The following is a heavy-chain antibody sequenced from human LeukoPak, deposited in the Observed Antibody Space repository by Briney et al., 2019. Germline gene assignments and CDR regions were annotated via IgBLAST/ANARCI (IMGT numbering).Heavy chain of an antibody. CDR3: ARATLGWFDP. D-gene: IGHD7-27*01. CDR1: GFTFSSYW. J-gene: IGHJ5*02. Sequence: GGSLRLSCAASGFTFSSYWMNWARQAPGKGLEWVASIDQDGSDKFSVDSVKGRFTISRDNARNSMYLQMNSLRAEDTAVYYCARATLGWFDPWGQGTLVTVSS. CDR2: IDQDGSDK. V-gene: IGHV3-7*01.